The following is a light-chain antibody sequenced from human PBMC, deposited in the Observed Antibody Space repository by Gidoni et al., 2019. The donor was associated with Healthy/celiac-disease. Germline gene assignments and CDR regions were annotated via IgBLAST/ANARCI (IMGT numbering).Light chain of an antibody. V-gene: IGLV2-14*01. CDR1: SSDVGGYNY. J-gene: IGLJ1*01. CDR2: EVS. CDR3: SSYTGSSTLGV. Sequence: QSALTQPASVSASPGQSITISCTGTSSDVGGYNYVSWYQQHPGKAPKLMIYEVSKRPSGVSNRFSGSKSGNTASLTISGLQAEDEADYYCSSYTGSSTLGVFGTGTKVTVL.